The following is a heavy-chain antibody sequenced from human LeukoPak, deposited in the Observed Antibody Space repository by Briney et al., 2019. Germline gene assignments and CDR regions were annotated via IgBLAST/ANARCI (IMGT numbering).Heavy chain of an antibody. CDR3: ARDRDGSSY. CDR2: IYYSGST. D-gene: IGHD5-24*01. Sequence: SETLSLTCTVSGGSISSYYWSWIRQPPGKGLEWIGYIYYSGSTNYNPSLKSRVTISVDTSKNQFSLKLSSVTAADTAVYYCARDRDGSSYWGQGTLVTVSS. V-gene: IGHV4-59*01. J-gene: IGHJ4*02. CDR1: GGSISSYY.